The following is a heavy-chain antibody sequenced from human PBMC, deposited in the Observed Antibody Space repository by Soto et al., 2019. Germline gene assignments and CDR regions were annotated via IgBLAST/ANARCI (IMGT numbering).Heavy chain of an antibody. CDR1: VESISIYY. CDR3: ARDAGGPADY. D-gene: IGHD2-15*01. V-gene: IGHV4-59*01. Sequence: SETLSLTCTVSVESISIYYWSWIRQPPGKGLEWIGYMYYSGSTNYNPSLKSRVTISVDTSKNQFTLKLSPVTAADTAVYYCARDAGGPADYWGQGTLVTVSS. J-gene: IGHJ4*02. CDR2: MYYSGST.